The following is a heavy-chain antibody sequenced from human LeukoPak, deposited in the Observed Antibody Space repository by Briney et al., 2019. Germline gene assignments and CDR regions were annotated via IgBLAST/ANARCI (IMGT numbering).Heavy chain of an antibody. CDR1: GGSISSYY. V-gene: IGHV4-59*01. CDR2: IYYSGST. Sequence: SETLSLTCTVSGGSISSYYWSWIRQPPGKGLEWIGYIYYSGSTNYNPSLKSRVTISVDTSKNQFSLKLSSVTAADTAVYYCARDQGHSGWSVWYYGMDVWGQGTTVTVSS. D-gene: IGHD6-19*01. J-gene: IGHJ6*02. CDR3: ARDQGHSGWSVWYYGMDV.